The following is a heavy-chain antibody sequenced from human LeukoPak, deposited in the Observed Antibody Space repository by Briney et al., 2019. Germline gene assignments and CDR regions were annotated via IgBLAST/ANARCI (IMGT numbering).Heavy chain of an antibody. D-gene: IGHD3-3*01. CDR3: GGVDELRSYYFDY. CDR1: GGSISSSSYY. CDR2: IYYSGST. J-gene: IGHJ4*02. Sequence: SETLSLTCTVPGGSISSSSYYWGWIRQPPGKGLEWIGSIYYSGSTYYNPSLKSRVTISVDTSKNQFSLKLSSVTAADTAVYYCGGVDELRSYYFDYWAQGTRVTVSS. V-gene: IGHV4-39*01.